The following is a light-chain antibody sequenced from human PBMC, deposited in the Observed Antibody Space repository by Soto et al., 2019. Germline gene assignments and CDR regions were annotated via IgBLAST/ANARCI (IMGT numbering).Light chain of an antibody. J-gene: IGKJ5*01. CDR1: QTIGRNY. CDR2: GAS. V-gene: IGKV3-20*01. CDR3: QQYGSSPLIT. Sequence: EIVLTQSPGTLALSPGETATLSCRASQTIGRNYLAWYQQKPGQAPRLLIYGASSRATGIPDRFSGSGSGTDFTLTISRLEPEDFAVYYCQQYGSSPLITFGQGTRLEIK.